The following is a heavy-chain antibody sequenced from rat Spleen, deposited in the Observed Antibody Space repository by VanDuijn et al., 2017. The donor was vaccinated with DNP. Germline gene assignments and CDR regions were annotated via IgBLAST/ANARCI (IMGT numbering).Heavy chain of an antibody. Sequence: EVQLVESGGGLVQPGRSLKLSCAASGFTFSNYGIHWIRQGPTKGLEWVAAIGPSGGNIYYRDSVKGRFTMSSDDARSTLYPQMDSLRSEDTATYYCATGSSYGFANWGQGTLVTVSS. D-gene: IGHD1-2*01. CDR3: ATGSSYGFAN. J-gene: IGHJ3*01. V-gene: IGHV5-19*01. CDR2: IGPSGGNI. CDR1: GFTFSNYG.